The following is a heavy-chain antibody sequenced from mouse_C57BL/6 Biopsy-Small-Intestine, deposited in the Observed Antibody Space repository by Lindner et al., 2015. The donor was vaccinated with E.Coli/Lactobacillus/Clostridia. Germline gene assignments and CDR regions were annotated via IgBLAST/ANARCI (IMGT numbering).Heavy chain of an antibody. Sequence: VQLQESGAELVKPGASVKLSCTASGFNIKDYYMHWVKQKTEQGLEWIGRIDPEDGESKYAPKFQGKATITADTSSNTAYLRLSSLTSEDTAVYYCAREFITTVVYYFDYWGQGTTLTVSS. CDR2: IDPEDGES. CDR3: AREFITTVVYYFDY. D-gene: IGHD1-1*01. CDR1: GFNIKDYY. J-gene: IGHJ2*01. V-gene: IGHV14-2*01.